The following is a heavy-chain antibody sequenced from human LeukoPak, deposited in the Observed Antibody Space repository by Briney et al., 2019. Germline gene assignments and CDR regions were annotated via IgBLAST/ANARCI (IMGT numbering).Heavy chain of an antibody. CDR1: GGSISSYY. CDR3: ARATPWLLPGY. V-gene: IGHV4-59*01. Sequence: SETLSLTCTVSGGSISSYYWSWVWQPPGKGLEWIGHIYDTGNTNYNPSLESRVTISVDTSKNQFSLRLTSVTAADTAVYFCARATPWLLPGYWGQGTLVTVSS. D-gene: IGHD3-22*01. J-gene: IGHJ4*02. CDR2: IYDTGNT.